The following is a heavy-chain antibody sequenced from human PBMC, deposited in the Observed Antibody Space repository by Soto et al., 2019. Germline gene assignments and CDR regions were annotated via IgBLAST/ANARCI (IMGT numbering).Heavy chain of an antibody. J-gene: IGHJ5*02. CDR3: ARGITVAGIGSRIGFDP. Sequence: GGSLRLSCAASGFTFSSYSMNWVRQAPGKGLEWVSSISSSSSYIYYADSVKGRFTISRDNAKNSLYLQMNSLRAEDTAVYYCARGITVAGIGSRIGFDPWGQGTLVTVSS. V-gene: IGHV3-21*01. CDR1: GFTFSSYS. D-gene: IGHD6-19*01. CDR2: ISSSSSYI.